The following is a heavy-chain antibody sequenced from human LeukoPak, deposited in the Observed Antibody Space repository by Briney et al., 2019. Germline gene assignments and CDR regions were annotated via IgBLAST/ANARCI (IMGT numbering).Heavy chain of an antibody. J-gene: IGHJ5*02. CDR1: RFTFTSSA. CDR2: IVVGSGNT. D-gene: IGHD4-23*01. Sequence: SVKVSCKASRFTFTSSAMQWVRQARGQRLEWIGWIVVGSGNTNYAQKFQERVTITRDMSTSTDYMELSSLRSEDTAVYYCARDNSVEDTAWWFDPWGQGTLVTVSS. CDR3: ARDNSVEDTAWWFDP. V-gene: IGHV1-58*02.